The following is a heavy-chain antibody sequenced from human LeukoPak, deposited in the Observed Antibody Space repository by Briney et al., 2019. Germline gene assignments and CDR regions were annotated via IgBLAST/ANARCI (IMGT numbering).Heavy chain of an antibody. Sequence: SGGSLRLSCAASGFNFNYYAMTWVRQAPGKGLEWVSGIRGSGGSTYYADSVKGRFTISRDNSKNTLYLQMNSLRAEDTAVYYCAKDRGTRTGENGRTFDYWGQGTLVTVSS. CDR2: IRGSGGST. J-gene: IGHJ4*02. D-gene: IGHD1-1*01. CDR3: AKDRGTRTGENGRTFDY. V-gene: IGHV3-23*01. CDR1: GFNFNYYA.